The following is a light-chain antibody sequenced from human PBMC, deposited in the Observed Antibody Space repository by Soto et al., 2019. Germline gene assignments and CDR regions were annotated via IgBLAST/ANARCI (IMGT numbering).Light chain of an antibody. CDR1: QSVSSSY. J-gene: IGKJ3*01. CDR2: GAS. V-gene: IGKV3-20*01. CDR3: QQYGSSG. Sequence: EIVLTQSPGPLSLSPGERATLSCRASQSVSSSYLAWYQQKPGQAPRLLIYGASSRATGIPDRFSGSGSGTDFTLTISRLEPEDFAVYYCQQYGSSGFGPGTKVDIK.